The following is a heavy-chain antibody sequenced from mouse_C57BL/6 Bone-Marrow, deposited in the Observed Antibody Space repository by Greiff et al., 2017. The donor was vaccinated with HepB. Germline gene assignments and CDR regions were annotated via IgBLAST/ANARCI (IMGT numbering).Heavy chain of an antibody. J-gene: IGHJ3*01. V-gene: IGHV6-6*01. CDR1: GFTFSDAW. CDR2: IRNKANNHAT. D-gene: IGHD1-1*01. CDR3: TIGSNPAY. Sequence: DVQLVESGGGLVQPGGSMKLSCAASGFTFSDAWMDWVRQSPEKGLEWVADIRNKANNHATYYAESVKGRFTISRDDSKSSVYLQLNSLRAEDTGIYYCTIGSNPAYWGQGTLVTVSA.